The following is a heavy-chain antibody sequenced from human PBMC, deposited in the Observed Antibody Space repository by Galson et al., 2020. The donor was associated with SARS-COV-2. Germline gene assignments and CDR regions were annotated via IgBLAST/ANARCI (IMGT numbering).Heavy chain of an antibody. V-gene: IGHV3-11*01. CDR2: ISSSGSTI. CDR3: ARDNQDSSSWYEVVSWFDP. Sequence: GGSLRLSCAASGFTFSDYYMSWIRQAPGKGLEWVSYISSSGSTIYYADSVKGRFTISRDNAKNSLYLQMNSLRAEDTAVYYCARDNQDSSSWYEVVSWFDPWGQGTLVTVSS. J-gene: IGHJ5*02. D-gene: IGHD6-13*01. CDR1: GFTFSDYY.